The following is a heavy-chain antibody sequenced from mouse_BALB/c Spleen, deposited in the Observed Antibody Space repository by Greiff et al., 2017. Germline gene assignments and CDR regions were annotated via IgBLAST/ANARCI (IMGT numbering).Heavy chain of an antibody. CDR2: ISNGGGST. V-gene: IGHV5-12-2*01. CDR1: GFTFSSYT. Sequence: EVKLVESGGGLVQPGGSLKLSCAASGFTFSSYTMSWVRQTPEKRLEWVAYISNGGGSTYYPDTVKGRFTISRDNAKNTLYLQMSSLKSEDTAMYYCARHKAGTYYFDYWGQGTTLTVSS. CDR3: ARHKAGTYYFDY. D-gene: IGHD4-1*01. J-gene: IGHJ2*01.